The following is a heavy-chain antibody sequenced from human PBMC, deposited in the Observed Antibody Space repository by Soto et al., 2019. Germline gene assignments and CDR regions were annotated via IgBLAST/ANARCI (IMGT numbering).Heavy chain of an antibody. CDR2: ISGYNGNT. CDR1: GYTFTNYG. D-gene: IGHD3-22*01. V-gene: IGHV1-18*04. Sequence: HVQLVQSEAEVKKPGASVKVSCKASGYTFTNYGISWVRQAPGQGLEWMGWISGYNGNTNYAQNLQGRVTMTTDTSTSTAYMELRSLRSDDTAVYYCARDVTRNYYDSSGYYYFDYLGQGTLVTVSS. J-gene: IGHJ4*02. CDR3: ARDVTRNYYDSSGYYYFDY.